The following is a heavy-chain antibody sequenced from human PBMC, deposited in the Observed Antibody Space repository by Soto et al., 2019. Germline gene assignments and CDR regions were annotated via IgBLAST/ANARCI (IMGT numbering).Heavy chain of an antibody. D-gene: IGHD2-2*01. J-gene: IGHJ4*01. Sequence: QVQLVESGGGLVKPGGSQRLSCAASGFTFSDYYMSWIRQAPGKGLEWVSYISSSGATIYYADSVKGRFTIPRDNAKNSLYLQMNILGAEDTAVYYCARENRKLGYCSSTSCPFDYWGQGTLVTVSS. CDR2: ISSSGATI. CDR3: ARENRKLGYCSSTSCPFDY. CDR1: GFTFSDYY. V-gene: IGHV3-11*01.